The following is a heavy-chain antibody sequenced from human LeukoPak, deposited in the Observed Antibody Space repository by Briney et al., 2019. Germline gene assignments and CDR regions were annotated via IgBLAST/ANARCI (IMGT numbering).Heavy chain of an antibody. J-gene: IGHJ1*01. CDR3: ATSGYCSGGSCYLYKH. D-gene: IGHD2-15*01. V-gene: IGHV1-46*01. Sequence: ASVKVSCKASGYTFTSYYMHWVRQAPGQGLEWMGIINPSGGSTSYAQKFQGRVTMTEDTSTDTAYMELSSLRSEDTAVYYCATSGYCSGGSCYLYKHWGQGTLVTVSS. CDR2: INPSGGST. CDR1: GYTFTSYY.